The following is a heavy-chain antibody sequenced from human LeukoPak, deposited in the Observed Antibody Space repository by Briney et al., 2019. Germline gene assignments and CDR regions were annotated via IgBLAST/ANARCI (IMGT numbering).Heavy chain of an antibody. V-gene: IGHV4-4*09. CDR1: GSISSYY. D-gene: IGHD2-2*01. CDR3: ARQKCTSASCLTKNAFDV. J-gene: IGHJ3*01. CDR2: IYTSGTT. Sequence: SETLSLTCTVSGSISSYYWSWIRQPPGKGLEWIGYIYTSGTTNYNPSLKSRVTISVDTSKNQFSLDLSSVTAANSAVYYCARQKCTSASCLTKNAFDVWGQGTMVTVSS.